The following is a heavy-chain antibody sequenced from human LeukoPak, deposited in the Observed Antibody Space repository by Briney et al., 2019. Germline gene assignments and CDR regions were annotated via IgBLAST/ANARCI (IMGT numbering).Heavy chain of an antibody. J-gene: IGHJ3*02. CDR3: AKRDNDDYYSGLHVFDI. Sequence: GGSLRLSCVASGFTFSGYAMTWVRQAPGKGPEWVSGISGSGDSAYYADSVKGRFVISRGNSKNRVDLQMNSLRAEDTAVYYCAKRDNDDYYSGLHVFDIWGQGTVVTVSS. CDR1: GFTFSGYA. CDR2: ISGSGDSA. D-gene: IGHD3-22*01. V-gene: IGHV3-23*01.